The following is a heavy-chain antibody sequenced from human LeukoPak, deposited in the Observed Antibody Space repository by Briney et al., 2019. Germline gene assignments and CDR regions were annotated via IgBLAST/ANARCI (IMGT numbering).Heavy chain of an antibody. CDR2: ISYDGSNK. J-gene: IGHJ4*02. Sequence: SGGSLRLSCAAFGFTFSNYGMHWVRQAPGKGLEWVAVISYDGSNKYYADSVKGRFTISRANSKNALYLQMNSLRAEDTAVYYCAKGYYTLDYWGQGTLVTVSS. CDR1: GFTFSNYG. CDR3: AKGYYTLDY. V-gene: IGHV3-30*18. D-gene: IGHD2/OR15-2a*01.